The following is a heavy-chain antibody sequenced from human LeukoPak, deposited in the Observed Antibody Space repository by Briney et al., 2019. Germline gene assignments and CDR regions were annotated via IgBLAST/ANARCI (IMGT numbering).Heavy chain of an antibody. CDR2: FSASDGSR. V-gene: IGHV3-23*01. J-gene: IGHJ6*03. Sequence: GGSLRLSCEASGFSFSSYGMSWVRQAPGEGLEWVSGFSASDGSRYYADSVKGRFTISRDNSKNTLYLQMNSLRAEDTAVYYCARAHLSSSSTDYMEVWGKGTTVTVSS. D-gene: IGHD6-6*01. CDR3: ARAHLSSSSTDYMEV. CDR1: GFSFSSYG.